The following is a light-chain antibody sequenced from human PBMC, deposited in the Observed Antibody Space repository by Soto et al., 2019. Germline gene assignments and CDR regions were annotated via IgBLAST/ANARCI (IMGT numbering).Light chain of an antibody. CDR2: DSS. J-gene: IGKJ4*01. Sequence: DTVLTQSPATLSLSPGVRATLSCRASQSVSSFLAWYQQKPGQAPRLLIYDSSNRATGIPARFSGSGSGTDFTLTISSLEPEDFAVYYCQQRSNWHLTFGGGTKVEIK. CDR1: QSVSSF. V-gene: IGKV3-11*01. CDR3: QQRSNWHLT.